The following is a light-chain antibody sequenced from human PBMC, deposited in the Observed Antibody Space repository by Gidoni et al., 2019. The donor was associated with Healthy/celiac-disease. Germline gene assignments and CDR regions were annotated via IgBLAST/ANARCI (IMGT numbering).Light chain of an antibody. CDR2: EDN. CDR1: SGSIASNY. CDR3: QSYDSSNRWV. J-gene: IGLJ3*02. Sequence: NFMLTQPHSVSASPGTPVTISCTGSSGSIASNYVQWYQQRPGSAPTTVIYEDNQRPSGVPDRFSGSIDSSSNSASLTISGLKTEDEADYYCQSYDSSNRWVFGGGTKLTVL. V-gene: IGLV6-57*02.